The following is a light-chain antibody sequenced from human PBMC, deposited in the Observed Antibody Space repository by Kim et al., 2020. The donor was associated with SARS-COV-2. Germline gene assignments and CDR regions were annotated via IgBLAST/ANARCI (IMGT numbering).Light chain of an antibody. CDR1: QKVTSNF. CDR2: GES. Sequence: PGDSTSTSCRGDQKVTSNFLAWYQQRPGQAPRLLIYGESNGAPGIPDRVSGSGAGRDFTLTISRLGAEDFAVYFCQHFGSSTPRYSFGQGTKLEI. CDR3: QHFGSSTPRYS. J-gene: IGKJ2*03. V-gene: IGKV3-20*01.